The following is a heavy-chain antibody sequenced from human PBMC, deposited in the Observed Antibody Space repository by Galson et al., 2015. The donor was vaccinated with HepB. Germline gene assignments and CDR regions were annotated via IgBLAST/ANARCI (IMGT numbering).Heavy chain of an antibody. CDR1: GYSFTSYW. CDR3: ARLVVVTAIPYNWFDP. J-gene: IGHJ5*02. V-gene: IGHV5-51*01. CDR2: IYPGDSDT. D-gene: IGHD2-21*02. Sequence: QSGAEVKKPGESLKISCKGSGYSFTSYWIGWVRQMPGKGLEWMGIIYPGDSDTRYSPSFQGQVTISADKSISTAYLQWGSLKASDTAMYYCARLVVVTAIPYNWFDPWGQGTLVTVSS.